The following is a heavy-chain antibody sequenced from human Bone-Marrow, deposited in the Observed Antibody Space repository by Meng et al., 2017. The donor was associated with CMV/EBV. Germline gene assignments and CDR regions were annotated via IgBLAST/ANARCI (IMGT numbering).Heavy chain of an antibody. CDR1: GYTFTSYA. J-gene: IGHJ6*02. CDR3: ARGDPGWGSSSGFYYYYGMDV. Sequence: ASVKVSCKASGYTFTSYAMHWVRQAPGQRLEWMGWSNAGNGNTKYSQEFQGRVTITRDTSASTAYMELSSLRSEDTAVYYCARGDPGWGSSSGFYYYYGMDVCGQGTTVTVSS. CDR2: SNAGNGNT. V-gene: IGHV1-3*02. D-gene: IGHD6-13*01.